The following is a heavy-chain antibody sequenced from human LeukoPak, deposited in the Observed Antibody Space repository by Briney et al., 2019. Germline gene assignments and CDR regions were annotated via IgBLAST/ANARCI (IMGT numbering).Heavy chain of an antibody. CDR1: GYTFTSYG. CDR2: ISAYNGNT. CDR3: ASSITIFGVVSWGEYYYYGMDV. J-gene: IGHJ6*02. Sequence: ASVKVSCKASGYTFTSYGISWVRQAPGQGLEWMGWISAYNGNTNYAQKLQGRVTMTTDTSTSTAYMELRSLRSDDTGVYYCASSITIFGVVSWGEYYYYGMDVWGQGTTVTVSS. V-gene: IGHV1-18*01. D-gene: IGHD3-3*01.